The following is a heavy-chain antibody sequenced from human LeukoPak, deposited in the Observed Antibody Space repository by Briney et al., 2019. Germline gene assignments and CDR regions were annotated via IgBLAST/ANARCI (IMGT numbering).Heavy chain of an antibody. CDR2: IKQDGGEK. Sequence: GGSLRLSCAVSGFPFSNYWTSWVRQAPGKGLEWVANIKQDGGEKYYVDSVKGRFTISRDNARNSLYLQMNRLKAEDTAVYYCARSLLRRMFDYWGQGALVTVSS. D-gene: IGHD2-15*01. J-gene: IGHJ4*02. CDR3: ARSLLRRMFDY. CDR1: GFPFSNYW. V-gene: IGHV3-7*01.